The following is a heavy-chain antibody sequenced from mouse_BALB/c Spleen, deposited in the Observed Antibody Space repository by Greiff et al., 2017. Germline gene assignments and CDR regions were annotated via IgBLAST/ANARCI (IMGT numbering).Heavy chain of an antibody. J-gene: IGHJ3*01. CDR2: IWAGGST. V-gene: IGHV2-9*02. CDR1: GFSLTSYG. Sequence: VKLMESGPGLVAPSQSLSITCTVSGFSLTSYGVHWVRQPPGKGLEWLGVIWAGGSTNYNSALMSRLSISKDNSKSQVFLKMNSLQTDDTAMYYCARAGDYDAWFAYWGQGTLVTVSA. D-gene: IGHD2-4*01. CDR3: ARAGDYDAWFAY.